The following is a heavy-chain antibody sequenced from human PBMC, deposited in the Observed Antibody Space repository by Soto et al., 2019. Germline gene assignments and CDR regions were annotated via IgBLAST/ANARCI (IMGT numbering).Heavy chain of an antibody. J-gene: IGHJ4*02. CDR1: GGSISSSSYY. Sequence: QLQLQESGPGLVKPSETLSLTCTVSGGSISSSSYYWGWIRQPPGKGLEWIGSIYYSGSTYYNPSLKSRVTISVDTSKNQFSLKLSAVTAADTAVYYCARHGGSSGWYYYFAYWGQGTLVTVSS. V-gene: IGHV4-39*01. CDR3: ARHGGSSGWYYYFAY. CDR2: IYYSGST. D-gene: IGHD6-19*01.